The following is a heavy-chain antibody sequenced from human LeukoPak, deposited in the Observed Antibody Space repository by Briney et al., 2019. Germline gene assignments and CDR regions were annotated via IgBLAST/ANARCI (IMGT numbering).Heavy chain of an antibody. Sequence: PSETLSLTCTVSGGSISGYYWSWIRQHPGKGLEWIGYIYYTGSTNYNPSLQSRVTISIDTSKKQFSLNLYSVSAADMAVYYCARGGPQYYYNGLDVWGLGTTVTVSS. V-gene: IGHV4-59*01. D-gene: IGHD3-10*01. CDR3: ARGGPQYYYNGLDV. J-gene: IGHJ6*02. CDR1: GGSISGYY. CDR2: IYYTGST.